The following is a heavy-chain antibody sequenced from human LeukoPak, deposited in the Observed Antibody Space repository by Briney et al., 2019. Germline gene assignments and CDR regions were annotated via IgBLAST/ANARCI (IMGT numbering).Heavy chain of an antibody. D-gene: IGHD3-10*01. CDR1: GFTFSGYA. J-gene: IGHJ6*02. Sequence: GGSLRLSCAASGFTFSGYAMNWVRQAPGKGLEWVSYISSSGNIIYYADSVKGRFTISRDNAKDSLYLQMNSLRAEDTAVYYCARAGGEDYYYGMDVWGQGTTVTVSS. V-gene: IGHV3-48*03. CDR3: ARAGGEDYYYGMDV. CDR2: ISSSGNII.